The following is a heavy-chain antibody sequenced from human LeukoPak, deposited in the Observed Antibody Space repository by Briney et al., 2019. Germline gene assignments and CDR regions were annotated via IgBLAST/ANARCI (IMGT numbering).Heavy chain of an antibody. Sequence: GGSLRLSCTASGFRFSDYYMGWIRQAQGKGLEWVSYITDSGKTTYYADSVKGRFTISRDNAENSLFLQMSDLRAEDTAIYYCAASAVVARYYWGQGTLVTVSS. CDR1: GFRFSDYY. CDR2: ITDSGKTT. J-gene: IGHJ4*02. V-gene: IGHV3-11*01. CDR3: AASAVVARYY. D-gene: IGHD4-23*01.